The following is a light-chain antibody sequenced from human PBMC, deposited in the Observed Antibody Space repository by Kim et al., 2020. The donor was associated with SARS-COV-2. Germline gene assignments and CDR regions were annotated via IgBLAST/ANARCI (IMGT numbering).Light chain of an antibody. CDR2: GAS. Sequence: LSVSPREGATLYCRASQSVGTNLAWYQQKPGQAPRLLIYGASTRATGIPARFSGSGSGTEFTLSISSLQSEDFAVYFCQQYSDWPQFGQGTKLEI. CDR1: QSVGTN. CDR3: QQYSDWPQ. V-gene: IGKV3-15*01. J-gene: IGKJ2*01.